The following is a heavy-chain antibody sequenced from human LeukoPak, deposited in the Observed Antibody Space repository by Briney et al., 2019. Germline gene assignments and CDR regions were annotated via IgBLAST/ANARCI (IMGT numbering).Heavy chain of an antibody. CDR2: ISSNGGST. Sequence: GRSLRLSCAASGFTFRSYAMHWVRQAPGKGLEYVSAISSNGGSTYYANSVKGRFTISRDNSKNSLYLQMNSLRAEDTAVYYCAELGITMIGGVWGKGTTVTISS. J-gene: IGHJ6*04. D-gene: IGHD3-10*02. CDR3: AELGITMIGGV. V-gene: IGHV3-64*01. CDR1: GFTFRSYA.